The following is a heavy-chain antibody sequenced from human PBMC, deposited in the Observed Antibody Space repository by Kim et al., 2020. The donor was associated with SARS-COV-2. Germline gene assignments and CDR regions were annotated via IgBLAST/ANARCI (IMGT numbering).Heavy chain of an antibody. Sequence: GESLKISCKGSGYSFTSYWIGWVRQMPGKGLEWMGIIYPGDSDTRYSPSFQGQVTISADKSISTAYLQWSSLKASDTAMYYCARLAGTLAAAGNNWFDPGAREPWSPSPQ. CDR1: GYSFTSYW. V-gene: IGHV5-51*01. CDR2: IYPGDSDT. CDR3: ARLAGTLAAAGNNWFDP. J-gene: IGHJ5*02. D-gene: IGHD6-13*01.